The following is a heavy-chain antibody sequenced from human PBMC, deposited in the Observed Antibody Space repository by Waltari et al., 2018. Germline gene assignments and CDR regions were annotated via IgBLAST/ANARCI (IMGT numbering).Heavy chain of an antibody. CDR2: INHSGST. Sequence: QVQLQQWGAGLLKPSETLSLTCAVHGGSFSGYYWSWIRQPPGKGLEWIGEINHSGSTNYNPSLKSRVTISVDTSKNQFSLKLSSVTAADTAVYYCAREGMVQGVMVGFDYWGQGTLVTVSS. CDR3: AREGMVQGVMVGFDY. J-gene: IGHJ4*02. CDR1: GGSFSGYY. D-gene: IGHD3-10*01. V-gene: IGHV4-34*01.